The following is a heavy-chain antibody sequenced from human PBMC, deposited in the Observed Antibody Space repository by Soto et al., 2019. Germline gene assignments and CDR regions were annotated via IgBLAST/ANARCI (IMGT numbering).Heavy chain of an antibody. D-gene: IGHD1-26*01. Sequence: QITLKESGPTLVKPTQTLTLTCTFSGFSLSTSGVGVGWIRQPPGKALEWLALIYWGDDKRYSPSLKSRLTISPSKNQVVLTMTNMDPVEPATYYCAHGYYGPGDYFDYWGQGTLVTVSS. CDR1: GFSLSTSGVG. J-gene: IGHJ4*02. V-gene: IGHV2-5*02. CDR3: AHGYYGPGDYFDY. CDR2: IYWGDDK.